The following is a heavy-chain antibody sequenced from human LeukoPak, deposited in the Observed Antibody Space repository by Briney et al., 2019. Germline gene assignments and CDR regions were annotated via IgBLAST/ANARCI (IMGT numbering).Heavy chain of an antibody. V-gene: IGHV1-18*03. Sequence: ASVKVSCKASGYTFNSYGISWVRQAPGQGLEWMGWTSTYNGNTYYAQKFQGRVTMTTDTSTTTAYMELRSLRSEDMAVYYCARGLSSGWYRVYYFDYWGQGTLVTVSS. D-gene: IGHD6-19*01. CDR1: GYTFNSYG. J-gene: IGHJ4*02. CDR2: TSTYNGNT. CDR3: ARGLSSGWYRVYYFDY.